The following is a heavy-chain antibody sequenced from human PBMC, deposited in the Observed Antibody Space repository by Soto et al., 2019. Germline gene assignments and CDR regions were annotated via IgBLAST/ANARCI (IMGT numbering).Heavy chain of an antibody. CDR2: TYYRSKWYN. CDR3: ARDLIAAAGRVDY. V-gene: IGHV6-1*01. J-gene: IGHJ4*02. Sequence: SQTLSLTCAISGDSVSSNSAAWNWIRQSPSRGLEWLGRTYYRSKWYNDYAVYVKRRITINPDTSKNQSSLQLNSVTPEDTAVYYCARDLIAAAGRVDYWGQGTLVTVSS. D-gene: IGHD6-13*01. CDR1: GDSVSSNSAA.